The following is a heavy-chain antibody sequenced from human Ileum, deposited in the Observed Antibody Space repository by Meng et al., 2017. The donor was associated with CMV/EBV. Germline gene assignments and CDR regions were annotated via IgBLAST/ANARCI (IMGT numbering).Heavy chain of an antibody. D-gene: IGHD3-22*01. CDR1: GGSISTSSYY. CDR2: VYYNGIT. Sequence: QRLQELGPGLVKPSATLSLPGTCSGGSISTSSYYWGCIRQSPGKGLDLIGSVYYNGITYYNPSLNSRVILSLDTSKNQFSLKLDSVTAADTAVYYCGRDNSGFVDYWGQGALVTVSS. J-gene: IGHJ4*02. V-gene: IGHV4-39*07. CDR3: GRDNSGFVDY.